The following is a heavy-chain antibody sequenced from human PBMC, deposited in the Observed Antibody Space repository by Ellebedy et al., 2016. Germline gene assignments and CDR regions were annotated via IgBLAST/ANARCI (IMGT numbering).Heavy chain of an antibody. V-gene: IGHV4-61*02. CDR2: IYISGDT. Sequence: SETLSLXCTVSGNSLSRGNYFWSWIRQPAGKGPEWIGRIYISGDTNYNPSLKSRVSMSIDTARNQFSLKVNSVTAADTALYYCAREEVAVDGAFDIWGQGTMVTVSS. J-gene: IGHJ3*02. CDR3: AREEVAVDGAFDI. CDR1: GNSLSRGNYF. D-gene: IGHD6-19*01.